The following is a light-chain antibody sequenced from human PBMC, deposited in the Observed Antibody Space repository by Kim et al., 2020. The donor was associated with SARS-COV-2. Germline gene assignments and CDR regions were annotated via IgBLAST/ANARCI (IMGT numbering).Light chain of an antibody. J-gene: IGKJ5*01. CDR3: MQSLEIPLP. V-gene: IGKV2D-29*01. CDR2: EVS. Sequence: DIVITKTPLSLSVTPGQPASMSCKSSQSLTHSNGKAYLDWYLQKAGQPPQLLIHEVSNRFSGVPDRFSGSASGTDFTLQIRRVEPEDVGVYYCMQSLEIPLPFGQGTRREIK. CDR1: QSLTHSNGKAY.